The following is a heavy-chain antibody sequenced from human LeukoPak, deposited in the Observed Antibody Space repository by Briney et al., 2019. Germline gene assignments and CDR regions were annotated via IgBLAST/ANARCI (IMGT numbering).Heavy chain of an antibody. Sequence: GALRLSCAASGFTFSSYGMHWVRQAPGKGLEWVAVIWYDGSNKYYADSVKGRFTISRDNSKNTLYLQMNSLRAEDTAVYYCARGIGLNSFFDYWGQGTLVTVSS. V-gene: IGHV3-33*01. J-gene: IGHJ4*02. CDR2: IWYDGSNK. CDR1: GFTFSSYG. D-gene: IGHD1-7*01. CDR3: ARGIGLNSFFDY.